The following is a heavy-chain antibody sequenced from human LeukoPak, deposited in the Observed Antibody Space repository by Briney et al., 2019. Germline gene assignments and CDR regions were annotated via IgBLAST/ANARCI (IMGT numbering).Heavy chain of an antibody. CDR1: GFTFSSYG. J-gene: IGHJ4*02. D-gene: IGHD1-26*01. CDR3: AKDHLRAIPGIVGAVDY. Sequence: QAGGSLRLSCAASGFTFSSYGMHWVRQAPGKGLEWVAFIRYDGSNKYYADSVKGRFTISRDNSKNTLYLQMNSLRAEDTAVYYCAKDHLRAIPGIVGAVDYWGQGTLVTVSS. CDR2: IRYDGSNK. V-gene: IGHV3-30*02.